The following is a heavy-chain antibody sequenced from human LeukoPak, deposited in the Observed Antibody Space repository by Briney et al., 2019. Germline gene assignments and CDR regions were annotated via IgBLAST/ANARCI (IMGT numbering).Heavy chain of an antibody. CDR2: ISGSGGTT. Sequence: PGGSLRLSCAASGFTFSNSAMNWVRQAPGKGLEWVSVISGSGGTTYYADSVKGRFTIARDNSKNTLFLQMNSLRAEDTALYYCARALAAAGNGLDYWGQGTLVTVSS. D-gene: IGHD6-13*01. CDR3: ARALAAAGNGLDY. J-gene: IGHJ4*02. CDR1: GFTFSNSA. V-gene: IGHV3-23*01.